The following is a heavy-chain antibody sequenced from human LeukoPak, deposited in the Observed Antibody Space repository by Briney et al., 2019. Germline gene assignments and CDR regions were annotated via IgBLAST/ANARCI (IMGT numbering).Heavy chain of an antibody. CDR2: ISYDGSNK. CDR3: ARGPGFLEWLANWFDP. V-gene: IGHV3-30*04. J-gene: IGHJ5*02. CDR1: GFTFSSYT. Sequence: GRSLRLSCAASGFTFSSYTMHWVRQAPGKGLEWVALISYDGSNKYYADSVKGRFTISRDNSKNTLYLQMNSLRAEDTAVYYCARGPGFLEWLANWFDPWGQGTLVTVSS. D-gene: IGHD3-3*01.